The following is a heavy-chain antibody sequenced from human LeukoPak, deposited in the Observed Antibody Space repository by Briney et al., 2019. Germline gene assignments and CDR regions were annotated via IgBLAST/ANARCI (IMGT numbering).Heavy chain of an antibody. CDR3: ARIYDSSGYYVYDAFDI. CDR2: MNPNSGNT. Sequence: PVASVKVSCKASGYTFTSYDINWVQQATGQGLEWMGWMNPNSGNTGYAQKFQGRVTMTRNTSISTAYMELSSLRSEDTAVYYCARIYDSSGYYVYDAFDIWGQGTMVTVSS. V-gene: IGHV1-8*01. D-gene: IGHD3-22*01. J-gene: IGHJ3*02. CDR1: GYTFTSYD.